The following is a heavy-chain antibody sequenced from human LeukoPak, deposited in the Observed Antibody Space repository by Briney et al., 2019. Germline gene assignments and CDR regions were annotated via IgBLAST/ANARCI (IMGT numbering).Heavy chain of an antibody. V-gene: IGHV1-2*06. D-gene: IGHD3-22*01. CDR1: GYTFTGYY. Sequence: ASVKVSCKASGYTFTGYYMHWVRQAPGQGLEWMGRINPNSGDTNYVQKFQGRVTMTRDTSISTAYMELSRLRSDDTAIYYCAREGFPYDGSGAYDYWGLGTLAAVSS. CDR3: AREGFPYDGSGAYDY. J-gene: IGHJ4*02. CDR2: INPNSGDT.